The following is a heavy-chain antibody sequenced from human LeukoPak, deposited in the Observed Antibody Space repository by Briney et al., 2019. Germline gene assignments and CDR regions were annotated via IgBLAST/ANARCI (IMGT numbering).Heavy chain of an antibody. CDR2: TGLESVHT. CDR1: GFIFSRHA. V-gene: IGHV3-23*01. Sequence: SGGSVRLSCAASGFIFSRHAMSWVRQAPGKGLEWVSTTGLESVHTLCADSVQGRFTVSRDNSRNTLDLQMDNLRVDDTAVYYCAKGDDIGKHPTRAYYFDIWGQGTLVTVSS. CDR3: AKGDDIGKHPTRAYYFDI. D-gene: IGHD5-24*01. J-gene: IGHJ4*02.